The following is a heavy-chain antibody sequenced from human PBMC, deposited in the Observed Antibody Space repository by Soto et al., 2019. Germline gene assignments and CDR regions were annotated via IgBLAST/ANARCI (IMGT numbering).Heavy chain of an antibody. Sequence: QVQLVESGGSVVQPGRSLRLSCAASGFTFSNYGMHWVRQTPDKGLEWVAIMSYDGTRQWYADSVKGRFTISRDNSQNTLYLQMNTLRPEDTAVYYCAKDVLYRRDGNHYGAAYWGQGPLVTVSS. CDR2: MSYDGTRQ. CDR1: GFTFSNYG. V-gene: IGHV3-30*18. J-gene: IGHJ4*02. D-gene: IGHD5-12*01. CDR3: AKDVLYRRDGNHYGAAY.